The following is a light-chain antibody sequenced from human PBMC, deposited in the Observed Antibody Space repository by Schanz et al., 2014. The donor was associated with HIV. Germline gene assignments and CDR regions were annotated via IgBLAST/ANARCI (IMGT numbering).Light chain of an antibody. J-gene: IGKJ2*01. CDR1: QGLLHSDGNTH. V-gene: IGKV2-30*02. Sequence: DVVLTQSPLSLPVSLGQTASISCRSSQGLLHSDGNTHLNWFHQRPGQSPRRLFYRVSNRDAGVPDRFRGSGSGTDFTLRISRVEPEDCGFYFCKQGTHWPQTFGPGTKLEIK. CDR3: KQGTHWPQT. CDR2: RVS.